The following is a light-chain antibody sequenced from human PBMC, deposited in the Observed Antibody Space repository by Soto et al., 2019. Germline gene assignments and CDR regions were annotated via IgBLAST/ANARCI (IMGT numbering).Light chain of an antibody. CDR3: LQYNTYPWT. J-gene: IGKJ1*01. V-gene: IGKV1-17*01. CDR1: QGIRND. CDR2: AAS. Sequence: DSQMTQSPSSLSAAVGDIVTITCRASQGIRNDLAWYQQKPGKARKRLIYAASRFQSGVPSRFSGSGSGTEFTLTISSLQPEDCATYYCLQYNTYPWTFGQGTKVEI.